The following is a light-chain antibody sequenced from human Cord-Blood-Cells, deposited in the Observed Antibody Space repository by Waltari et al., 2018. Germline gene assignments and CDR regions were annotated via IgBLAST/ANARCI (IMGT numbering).Light chain of an antibody. J-gene: IGLJ3*02. CDR1: SSNTGSNY. V-gene: IGLV1-47*01. CDR3: AAWDDSLSGWV. Sequence: QSVLTQPPSASGTPGQRVTISCSGSSSNTGSNYVYWYQQPPGTAPTPLIYRNQQRPSGVPDRFSGSKSGTSASLAISGLRSEDEADYYCAAWDDSLSGWVFGGGTKLTVL. CDR2: RNQ.